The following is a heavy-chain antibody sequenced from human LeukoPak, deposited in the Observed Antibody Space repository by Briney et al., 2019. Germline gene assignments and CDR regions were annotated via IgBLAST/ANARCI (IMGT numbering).Heavy chain of an antibody. Sequence: SVKVSCKASGGTFSSYAISWVRQAPGQGLEWMGGIIPIFGTANYAQKFQGRVTITADKSTSTAYMELSSLRSEDTAVYYCARDLDSSGWNWFDPWGQGTLVIVS. CDR2: IIPIFGTA. V-gene: IGHV1-69*06. J-gene: IGHJ5*02. CDR1: GGTFSSYA. D-gene: IGHD6-25*01. CDR3: ARDLDSSGWNWFDP.